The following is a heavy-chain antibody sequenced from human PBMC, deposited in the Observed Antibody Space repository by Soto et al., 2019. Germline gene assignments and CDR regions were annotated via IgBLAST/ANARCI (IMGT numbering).Heavy chain of an antibody. CDR2: IIPIFGTA. Sequence: SVKVSCKASGGTFSRYAISWVRQTPEQGLEWMGGIIPIFGTANYAQKFQGRVTITADESTSTAYMELSSLRSEDTAVYYCARARAPSSGWVDYWGQGTLVTVSS. J-gene: IGHJ4*02. CDR3: ARARAPSSGWVDY. V-gene: IGHV1-69*13. CDR1: GGTFSRYA. D-gene: IGHD6-19*01.